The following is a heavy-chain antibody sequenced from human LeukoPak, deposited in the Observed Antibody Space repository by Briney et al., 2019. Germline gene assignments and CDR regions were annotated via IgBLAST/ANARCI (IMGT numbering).Heavy chain of an antibody. CDR3: ARGPIVGATPFDY. CDR1: GGSFSGYY. D-gene: IGHD1-26*01. J-gene: IGHJ4*02. Sequence: PSETLSLTCAVYGGSFSGYYWSWIRQPPGKGLEWIGEINHSGSTNYNPSLRSRVTISVDTSKNQFSLKLSSVTAADTAVYYCARGPIVGATPFDYWGQGTLVTVSS. V-gene: IGHV4-34*01. CDR2: INHSGST.